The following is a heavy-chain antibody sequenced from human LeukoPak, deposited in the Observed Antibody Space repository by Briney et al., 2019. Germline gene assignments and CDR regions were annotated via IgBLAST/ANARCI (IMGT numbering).Heavy chain of an antibody. V-gene: IGHV3-7*01. CDR1: GFTFSSYW. CDR2: IKQDGSEK. D-gene: IGHD1-26*01. CDR3: ARDRGGATYFGAFDI. Sequence: GGSLRLSCAASGFTFSSYWMSWVRQAPGKGLEWVANIKQDGSEKYYVDSVKGRFTISRDNSKNTLYLQMNSLRAEDTAVYYCARDRGGATYFGAFDIWGQGTMVAVSS. J-gene: IGHJ3*02.